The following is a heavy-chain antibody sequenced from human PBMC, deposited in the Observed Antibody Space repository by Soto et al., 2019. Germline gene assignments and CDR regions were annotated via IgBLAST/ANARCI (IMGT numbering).Heavy chain of an antibody. D-gene: IGHD6-6*01. V-gene: IGHV4-59*01. CDR2: IYYSGST. J-gene: IGHJ6*02. Sequence: QVRLQESGPGLVKPSETLSLTCTVSGGSISSYYWSWIRQPPGKGLEWIGYIYYSGSTNYNPSLKSRVTISVDTSKNQFSLKLSSVTAADTAVYYCARVPSIAPDYYYYYGMDVWGQGTTVTVSS. CDR3: ARVPSIAPDYYYYYGMDV. CDR1: GGSISSYY.